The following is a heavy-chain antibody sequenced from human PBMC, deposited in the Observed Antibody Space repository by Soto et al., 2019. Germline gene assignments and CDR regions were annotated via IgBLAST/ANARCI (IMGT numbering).Heavy chain of an antibody. J-gene: IGHJ4*02. V-gene: IGHV4-59*01. CDR2: IHYSGSP. D-gene: IGHD4-17*01. CDR1: GASISSYY. Sequence: SETLSLTCTVSGASISSYYWSWIRPPPGKGLEWIGYIHYSGSPNHNPSLKSRVTISVATSKNQFSLKLSSVTAADTAVYCCARSGDYGDYVEYWGQGTLVTSPQ. CDR3: ARSGDYGDYVEY.